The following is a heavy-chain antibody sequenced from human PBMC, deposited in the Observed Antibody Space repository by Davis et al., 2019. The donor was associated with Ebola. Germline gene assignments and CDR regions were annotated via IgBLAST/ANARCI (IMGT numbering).Heavy chain of an antibody. V-gene: IGHV4-59*01. CDR1: GGSISSYY. D-gene: IGHD6-19*01. J-gene: IGHJ4*02. CDR3: ARESSGWSSPFDY. CDR2: IYYSGST. Sequence: PSETLSLTCTVSGGSISSYYWSWIRQPPGKGLEWIGYIYYSGSTNYNPSLKSRVTISVDTSKNQFSLKLSSVTAADTAVYYCARESSGWSSPFDYWGQGTLVTVSS.